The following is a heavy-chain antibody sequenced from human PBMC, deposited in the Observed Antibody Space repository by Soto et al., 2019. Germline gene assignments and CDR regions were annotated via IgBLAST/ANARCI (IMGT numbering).Heavy chain of an antibody. D-gene: IGHD5-12*01. CDR2: TYFRSKWYN. J-gene: IGHJ5*02. Sequence: QTPSLTSYLPGDSFFSTTPYWNWVRQSLSRGLEWLGRTYFRSKWYNDYAVYVKSRIIINPDTSNNQFSLQLNSVTPEDTAVYFCEKGDNLGPKTGYAFDPWGQGIMVPVSS. CDR3: EKGDNLGPKTGYAFDP. CDR1: GDSFFSTTPY. V-gene: IGHV6-1*01.